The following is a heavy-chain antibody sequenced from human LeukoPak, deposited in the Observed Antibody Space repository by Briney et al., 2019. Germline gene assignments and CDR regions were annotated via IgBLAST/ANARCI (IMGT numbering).Heavy chain of an antibody. D-gene: IGHD5-18*01. CDR2: IVAGSGNT. J-gene: IGHJ4*02. V-gene: IGHV1-58*01. CDR1: GFTFTSSA. Sequence: SVKVSCKASGFTFTSSAVQWVRQARGRRLEWIGWIVAGSGNTNYAQMFQGRVTITRDMSTSTAYMELSSLRSEDTAVYYCAAPSRIQLDYWGQGTLVTVSS. CDR3: AAPSRIQLDY.